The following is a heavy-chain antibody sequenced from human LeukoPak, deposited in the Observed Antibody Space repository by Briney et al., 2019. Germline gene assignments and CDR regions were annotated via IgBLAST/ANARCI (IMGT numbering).Heavy chain of an antibody. Sequence: ASVKVSCKASGYTFTNYGISWVRPAPGQGLEWMGWISAYSGNTNYAQKLQGRVTMTTDTSTSTAYMELRSLRSDDTAVYYCARYSTVTNLDYWGQGTLVTVSS. CDR2: ISAYSGNT. D-gene: IGHD4-17*01. CDR1: GYTFTNYG. CDR3: ARYSTVTNLDY. J-gene: IGHJ4*02. V-gene: IGHV1-18*01.